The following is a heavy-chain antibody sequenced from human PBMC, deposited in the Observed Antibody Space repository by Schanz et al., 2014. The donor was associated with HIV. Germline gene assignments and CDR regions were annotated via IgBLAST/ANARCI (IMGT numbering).Heavy chain of an antibody. Sequence: VQLVESGGGVVRPGRSLRLSCAASGFTFSSFGMHWVRQAPGKGLEWVGFIRSKAYGGTPEYAASVKGRFTISRDDSKNSVYLQMNSLNIEDTAVYYCRGYRFYYGVDSWGPGTTVTVSS. J-gene: IGHJ6*02. CDR1: GFTFSSFG. CDR2: IRSKAYGGTP. CDR3: RGYRFYYGVDS. D-gene: IGHD5-18*01. V-gene: IGHV3-49*04.